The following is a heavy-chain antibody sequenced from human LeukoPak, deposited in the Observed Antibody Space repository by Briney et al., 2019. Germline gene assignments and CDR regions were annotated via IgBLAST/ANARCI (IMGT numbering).Heavy chain of an antibody. CDR1: VGTFISYA. J-gene: IGHJ4*02. CDR2: IVPIFGTA. V-gene: IGHV1-69*05. D-gene: IGHD5-24*01. Sequence: SVKVSCKASVGTFISYAISWVRQAPGQGLEWMGGIVPIFGTANYAQKFQGRVTIPTDESTSTAYMELSSLRSEDTAVYYCARRGDGYNQGYFDYWGQGTLVTVSS. CDR3: ARRGDGYNQGYFDY.